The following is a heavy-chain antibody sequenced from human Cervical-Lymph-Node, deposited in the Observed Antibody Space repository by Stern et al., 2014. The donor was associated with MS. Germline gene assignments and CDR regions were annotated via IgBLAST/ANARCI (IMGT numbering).Heavy chain of an antibody. CDR1: GYSFTGYD. CDR2: INPNSGGT. J-gene: IGHJ4*02. CDR3: ATVGTSDY. V-gene: IGHV1-2*06. Sequence: VQLVQSGAEVKKPWASVKVSCKASGYSFTGYDMHWVRQAPGQGLEWMGRINPNSGGTNYEQKFEGRVTMTRDTSINTAYMELSSLRSDDTAVYYCATVGTSDYWGQGTLVTVSS.